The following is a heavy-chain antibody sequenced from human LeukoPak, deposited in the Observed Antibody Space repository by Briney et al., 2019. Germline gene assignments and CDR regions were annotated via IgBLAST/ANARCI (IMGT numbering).Heavy chain of an antibody. CDR3: AAWVLRHNWNDGFR. Sequence: SVKVSCKASGGTFSSYAISWVRQAPGQGLEWMGRIIPILGIANYAQKFQGRVTITADKSTSTAYMELSSLRSEDTAVYYCAAWVLRHNWNDGFRWGQGTLVTVSS. CDR1: GGTFSSYA. CDR2: IIPILGIA. J-gene: IGHJ4*02. D-gene: IGHD1-1*01. V-gene: IGHV1-69*04.